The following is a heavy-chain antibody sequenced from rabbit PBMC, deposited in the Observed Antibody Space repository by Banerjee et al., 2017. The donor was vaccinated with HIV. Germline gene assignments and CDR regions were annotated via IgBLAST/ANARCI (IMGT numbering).Heavy chain of an antibody. Sequence: QSLEESGGDLVKPGASLTLTCTASGFSFSRNYYMCWVRQAPGKGLEWIACIYAGTTSTYYASWAKGRFTISKTSSTTVTLQMTSLTAADTAAYFCARDPANGSGGYNLWGPGTLVTVS. D-gene: IGHD1-1*01. CDR3: ARDPANGSGGYNL. V-gene: IGHV1S40*01. CDR1: GFSFSRNYY. CDR2: IYAGTTST. J-gene: IGHJ4*01.